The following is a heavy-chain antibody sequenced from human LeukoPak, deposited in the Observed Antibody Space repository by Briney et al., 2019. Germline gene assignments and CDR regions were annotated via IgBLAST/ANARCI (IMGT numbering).Heavy chain of an antibody. CDR1: GGSFSGYY. Sequence: SETLSLTCAVYGGSFSGYYWSWIRQPPGKGLEWIGEINHSGSTNYNPSLKSRVTTSVDTSKNQFSLKLSSVTAADTAVYYCAGGYQLPHDYWGQGTLVTVSS. J-gene: IGHJ4*02. V-gene: IGHV4-34*01. D-gene: IGHD2-2*01. CDR2: INHSGST. CDR3: AGGYQLPHDY.